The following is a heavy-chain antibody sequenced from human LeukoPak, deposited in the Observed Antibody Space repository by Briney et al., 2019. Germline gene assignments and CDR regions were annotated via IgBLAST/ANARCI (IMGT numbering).Heavy chain of an antibody. CDR1: GGTFSIHG. Sequence: SVKVSCTASGGTFSIHGISWVRRAPGQGLEWMGGIIPIFGAANYAQKFQGRVKITTDESTSTAYMELSSLRSEDTAVYYCARERQNKDFWSGGDYWGQGTLVTVPS. J-gene: IGHJ4*02. CDR3: ARERQNKDFWSGGDY. V-gene: IGHV1-69*05. CDR2: IIPIFGAA. D-gene: IGHD3-3*01.